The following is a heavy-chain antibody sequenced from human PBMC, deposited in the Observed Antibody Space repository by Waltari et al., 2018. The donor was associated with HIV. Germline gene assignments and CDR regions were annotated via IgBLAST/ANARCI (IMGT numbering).Heavy chain of an antibody. Sequence: QVQLVESGGGVVQPGRSLRLSCAASGFTFSSYGMHWVRQAPGKGLEWVTIISYDGSNKYYANSVKGRFTISRDNSKNTLYLQMNSRRAEDTAVYYCAKDPYYYDSSGYADYFDYWGQGTLVTVSS. D-gene: IGHD3-22*01. CDR3: AKDPYYYDSSGYADYFDY. V-gene: IGHV3-30*18. J-gene: IGHJ4*02. CDR2: ISYDGSNK. CDR1: GFTFSSYG.